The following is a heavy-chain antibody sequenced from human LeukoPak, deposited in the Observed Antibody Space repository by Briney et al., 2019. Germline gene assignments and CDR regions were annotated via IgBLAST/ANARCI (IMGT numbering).Heavy chain of an antibody. CDR2: IFPDGSNT. J-gene: IGHJ6*02. Sequence: GESLKISCKGSGYSFSDYWIGWVRQMPGKGPELMGLIFPDGSNTIYSPSFQGQVTISVDKSISTAYVQWSSLKASDTAIYYCAKYGLQGCSTNCYRSFYYYGMDVWGQGTAVTVSS. CDR1: GYSFSDYW. D-gene: IGHD2-2*02. CDR3: AKYGLQGCSTNCYRSFYYYGMDV. V-gene: IGHV5-51*01.